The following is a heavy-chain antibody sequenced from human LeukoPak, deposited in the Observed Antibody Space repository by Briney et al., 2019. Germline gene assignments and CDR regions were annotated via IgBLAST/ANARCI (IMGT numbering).Heavy chain of an antibody. Sequence: RAGGSLRLSCAASGFTFSSYGMHWVRQAPGKGLEWVAVIWYDGSNKYYADSVKGRFTISRDNSKNTLYLQVHSLRAEDTAVYYCARGRGFNPYYFDYWGQGALVTVSS. D-gene: IGHD5-12*01. CDR3: ARGRGFNPYYFDY. V-gene: IGHV3-33*01. J-gene: IGHJ4*02. CDR1: GFTFSSYG. CDR2: IWYDGSNK.